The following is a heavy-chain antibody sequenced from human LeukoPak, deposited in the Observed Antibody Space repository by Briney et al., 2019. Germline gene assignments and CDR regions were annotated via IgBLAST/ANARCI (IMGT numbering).Heavy chain of an antibody. D-gene: IGHD2-8*01. CDR3: ATNVHQ. CDR2: IWYDGSNK. Sequence: GGSLRLSCAASGFTFSDYYMSWVRQAPGKGLEWVAVIWYDGSNKYYADSVKGRFTISRDNSKNTLYLQMNSLRAEDTAVYYCATNVHQWGQGALVTVSS. J-gene: IGHJ4*02. V-gene: IGHV3-33*08. CDR1: GFTFSDYY.